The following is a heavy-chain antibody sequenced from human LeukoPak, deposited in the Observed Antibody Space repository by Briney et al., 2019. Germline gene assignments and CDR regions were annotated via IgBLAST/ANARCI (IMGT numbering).Heavy chain of an antibody. Sequence: KASETLSLTCNVSGVSISSYYWSWIRQPPGKGLEWIGYIYYSGSSNYNPSLKSRVTISLDTSKNQLSLRLSSVTAADTAVYYCARVHYYDSGALDYWGPGTLVTVSS. D-gene: IGHD3-22*01. CDR1: GVSISSYY. CDR2: IYYSGSS. J-gene: IGHJ4*02. V-gene: IGHV4-59*01. CDR3: ARVHYYDSGALDY.